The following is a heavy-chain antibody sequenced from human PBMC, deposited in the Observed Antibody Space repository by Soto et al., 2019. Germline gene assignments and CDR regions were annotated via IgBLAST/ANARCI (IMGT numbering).Heavy chain of an antibody. D-gene: IGHD6-13*01. CDR3: ARDGHVAAAGTGDYYYGMDV. CDR1: GGTFSSYT. J-gene: IGHJ6*02. CDR2: IIPILGIA. Sequence: QVQLVQSGAEVKKPGSSVKVSCKASGGTFSSYTISWVRQAPGQGLEWMGRIIPILGIANYAQKFQGRVTITADKSTSTAYMELSSLRSEDTAVYYCARDGHVAAAGTGDYYYGMDVWVQGTTVTVSS. V-gene: IGHV1-69*08.